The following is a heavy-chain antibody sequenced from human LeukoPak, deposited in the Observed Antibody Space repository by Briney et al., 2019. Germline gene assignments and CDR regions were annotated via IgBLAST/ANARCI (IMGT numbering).Heavy chain of an antibody. J-gene: IGHJ5*02. CDR3: ARGRYMTTVTNWFDP. V-gene: IGHV1-69*06. Sequence: ASVKDSCKASGGTVIRYAISGVRQAPGQGLEWMGGTIPLFGTASYAQKFQGRFTITADISTSTAYMELSSLRSEDTAVYYCARGRYMTTVTNWFDPWGQGTLVTVSS. D-gene: IGHD4-11*01. CDR1: GGTVIRYA. CDR2: TIPLFGTA.